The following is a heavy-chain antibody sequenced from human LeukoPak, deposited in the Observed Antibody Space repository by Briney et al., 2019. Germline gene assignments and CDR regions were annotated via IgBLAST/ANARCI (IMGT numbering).Heavy chain of an antibody. V-gene: IGHV3-23*01. J-gene: IGHJ3*02. D-gene: IGHD6-13*01. Sequence: PGGSLRLSCAASGFTLNNYAMSWVRQDPGKGLGRVSATSSSDAGTYHADSVKGRFTISRDNSKNTLYLQMNSLRAEDTAVYYCAKGMIGSWYVWCAFDIWGQGTMVTVSS. CDR1: GFTLNNYA. CDR2: TSSSDAGT. CDR3: AKGMIGSWYVWCAFDI.